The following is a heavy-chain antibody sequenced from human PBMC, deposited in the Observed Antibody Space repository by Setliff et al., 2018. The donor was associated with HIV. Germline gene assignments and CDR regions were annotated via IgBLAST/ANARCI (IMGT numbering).Heavy chain of an antibody. Sequence: SETLSLTCAVYGGSFSGYYWSWIRQPPGEGLEWIGEVTHSGRTNYNPSLESRVTTSVDTSKKQFSRRLTSVTAADTAVYYCARGVRDNSGWSSYYFDYWGQGTLVTVSS. J-gene: IGHJ4*02. CDR3: ARGVRDNSGWSSYYFDY. D-gene: IGHD6-19*01. CDR1: GGSFSGYY. V-gene: IGHV4-34*01. CDR2: VTHSGRT.